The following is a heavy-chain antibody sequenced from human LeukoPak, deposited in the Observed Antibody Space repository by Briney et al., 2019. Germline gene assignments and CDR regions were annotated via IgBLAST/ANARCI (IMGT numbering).Heavy chain of an antibody. CDR2: INHSGST. CDR3: ARVTYGSGLEY. Sequence: SETLSLTCAVYGGSFSGYYWSWIRQPPGKGLEWIGEINHSGSTNYNPSLKSRVTISVDTSKNQFSLKLSSVTAADTAVYYCARVTYGSGLEYWGQGTLVTVSS. V-gene: IGHV4-34*01. D-gene: IGHD3-10*01. CDR1: GGSFSGYY. J-gene: IGHJ4*02.